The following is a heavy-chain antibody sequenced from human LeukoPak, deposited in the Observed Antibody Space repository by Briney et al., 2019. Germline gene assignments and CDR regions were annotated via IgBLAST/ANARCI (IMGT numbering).Heavy chain of an antibody. CDR2: INHSGTT. Sequence: SETLSLTGAVYGGSLSGYYWNWIRQSPGKGLEWIGEINHSGTTNYNPSLKSRVTISVDTSKNQFSLRLTSVTAADTAVYYCARFPCSGDSCYSGIRAFDIWGQGTMVTVSS. J-gene: IGHJ3*02. V-gene: IGHV4-34*01. CDR3: ARFPCSGDSCYSGIRAFDI. CDR1: GGSLSGYY. D-gene: IGHD2-15*01.